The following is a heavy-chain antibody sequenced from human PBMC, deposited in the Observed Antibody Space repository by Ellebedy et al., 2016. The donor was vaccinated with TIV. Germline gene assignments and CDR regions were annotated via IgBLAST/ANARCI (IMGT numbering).Heavy chain of an antibody. CDR1: GSTFSSYA. V-gene: IGHV3-23*01. J-gene: IGHJ4*02. D-gene: IGHD5-18*01. CDR2: IVGSGA. Sequence: GESLKISCADSGSTFSSYAMAWVRQAPGKGLEWVSGIVGSGAQKYADSVKGRFTISRDNSKRTVDLQMNSLRAEDTAVYFCAKDRTPGDGYWVFDNWGQGTLVSVSS. CDR3: AKDRTPGDGYWVFDN.